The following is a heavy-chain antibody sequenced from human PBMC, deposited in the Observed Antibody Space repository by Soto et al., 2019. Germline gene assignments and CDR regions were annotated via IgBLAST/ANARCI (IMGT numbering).Heavy chain of an antibody. V-gene: IGHV1-24*01. CDR3: ATDGFDSSGYYWYYFDY. CDR2: FDPEDGET. J-gene: IGHJ4*02. CDR1: GYTLTELS. Sequence: ASVKVSCKVSGYTLTELSMHWVRQAPGKGREWMGGFDPEDGETIYAQKFQGRVTMTEDTSTDTAYMELSSLRSEDTAVYYCATDGFDSSGYYWYYFDYWGQGTLVTVSS. D-gene: IGHD3-22*01.